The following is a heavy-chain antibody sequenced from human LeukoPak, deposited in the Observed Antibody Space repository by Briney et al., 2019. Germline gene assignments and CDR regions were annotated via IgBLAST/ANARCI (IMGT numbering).Heavy chain of an antibody. CDR1: GGSISSYY. CDR2: IYYSGNT. D-gene: IGHD6-13*01. J-gene: IGHJ4*02. CDR3: ASSSGYSEQ. Sequence: PSETLSLTCTVSGGSISSYYWSWIRQPPGKGLEWIGYIYYSGNTNYNPSLKSRVTISVDTSKNQFSLKLSSVTAADTAVYYCASSSGYSEQWGQGTLVTVSS. V-gene: IGHV4-59*01.